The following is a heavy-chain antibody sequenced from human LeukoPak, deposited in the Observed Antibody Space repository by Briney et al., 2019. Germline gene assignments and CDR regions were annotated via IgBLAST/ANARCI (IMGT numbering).Heavy chain of an antibody. Sequence: SETLSLTCTVSGGSISSYYWSWIRQPPGKGLEWIGYIYYSGSTNYNPSLKSRVTISVDTSKNQFSLKLSSVTAADTAVYYCARVRPGDGYNHAIDYWGQGTLVTVSS. CDR2: IYYSGST. D-gene: IGHD5-12*01. CDR1: GGSISSYY. CDR3: ARVRPGDGYNHAIDY. V-gene: IGHV4-59*01. J-gene: IGHJ4*02.